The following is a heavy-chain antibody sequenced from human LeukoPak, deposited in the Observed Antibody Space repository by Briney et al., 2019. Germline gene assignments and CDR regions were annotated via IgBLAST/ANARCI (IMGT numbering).Heavy chain of an antibody. V-gene: IGHV3-30*18. D-gene: IGHD4-17*01. Sequence: GSPRLSCAASGFTFSSYGMHWVCQAPGKGLEWVAVISYDGSNKYYADSMKGRFTISRDNSKNTLYPQMNSLRAEDTAVYYCAKDYQVGDYYPHDAFDIWGRGTMVTVSS. CDR3: AKDYQVGDYYPHDAFDI. CDR2: ISYDGSNK. J-gene: IGHJ3*02. CDR1: GFTFSSYG.